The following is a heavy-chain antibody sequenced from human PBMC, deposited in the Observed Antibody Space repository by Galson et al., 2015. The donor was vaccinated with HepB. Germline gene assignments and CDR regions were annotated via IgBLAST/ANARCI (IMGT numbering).Heavy chain of an antibody. CDR1: GFTFDDYA. V-gene: IGHV3-9*01. CDR3: AKSSGWYDY. D-gene: IGHD6-19*01. J-gene: IGHJ4*02. Sequence: SLRLSCAASGFTFDDYAMHWVRHAPGKGLEWVSGISWNGGSIGYADSVKGRFTISRDNAKNSLYLQMNSLRAEDTALYYCAKSSGWYDYWGQGTLVTVSS. CDR2: ISWNGGSI.